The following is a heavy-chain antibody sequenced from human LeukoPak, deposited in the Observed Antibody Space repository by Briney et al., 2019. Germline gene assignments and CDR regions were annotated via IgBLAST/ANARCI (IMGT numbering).Heavy chain of an antibody. D-gene: IGHD3-16*02. V-gene: IGHV1-2*02. CDR3: ARDRRDDYVWGSYRQFDY. CDR2: INPNSGGT. Sequence: ASVKVSCKASGYTFTGYYMHWVRQAPGQGLEWMGWINPNSGGTNYAQKFQGRVTMTRDTSISTAYMELSRLRSDDTAVYYCARDRRDDYVWGSYRQFDYWGQGTLVTVSS. J-gene: IGHJ4*02. CDR1: GYTFTGYY.